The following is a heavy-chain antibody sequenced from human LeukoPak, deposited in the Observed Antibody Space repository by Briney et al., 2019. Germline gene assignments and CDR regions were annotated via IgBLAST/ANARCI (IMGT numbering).Heavy chain of an antibody. V-gene: IGHV1-8*02. Sequence: ASVKVSCKASGGTFSSYAISWVRQAPGQGLEWMGRMNPNSGNTGYAQKFQGRVTMTRNTSISTAYMELSSLRSEDTAVYYCARGQRTYFDYWGQGTLVTVSS. CDR2: MNPNSGNT. CDR3: ARGQRTYFDY. CDR1: GGTFSSYA. D-gene: IGHD6-25*01. J-gene: IGHJ4*02.